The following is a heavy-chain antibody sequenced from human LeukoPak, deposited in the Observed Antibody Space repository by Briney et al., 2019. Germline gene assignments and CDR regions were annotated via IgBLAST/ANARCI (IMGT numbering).Heavy chain of an antibody. D-gene: IGHD6-19*01. J-gene: IGHJ4*02. Sequence: GGSLRLSCAASGFIFSSYEMNWVRQAPGKGLEWVSYISSSGSTIYYADSVKGRFTISRDNAKNSLYLQMNNLRTEDTAVYYCARGVRYSSAWAFDYWGQGTLVTVSS. CDR1: GFIFSSYE. V-gene: IGHV3-48*03. CDR2: ISSSGSTI. CDR3: ARGVRYSSAWAFDY.